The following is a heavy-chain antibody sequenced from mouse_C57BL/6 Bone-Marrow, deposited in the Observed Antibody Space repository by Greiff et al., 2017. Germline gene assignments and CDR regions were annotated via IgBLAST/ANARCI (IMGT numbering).Heavy chain of an antibody. CDR3: AREDDDDGTGFDY. V-gene: IGHV1-69*01. Sequence: QVQLQQPGAELVMPGASVKLSCKASGYTFTSYWMHWVKQRPGQGLEWIGEIDPSDSYTNYNQKFTGKSTLPVDKSSGTAYMQLSILTSEDSACDYCAREDDDDGTGFDYWGQGTTLTVSS. CDR1: GYTFTSYW. D-gene: IGHD2-4*01. CDR2: IDPSDSYT. J-gene: IGHJ2*01.